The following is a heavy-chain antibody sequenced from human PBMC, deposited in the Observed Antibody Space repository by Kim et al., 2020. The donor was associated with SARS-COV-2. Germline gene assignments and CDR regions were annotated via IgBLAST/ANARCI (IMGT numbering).Heavy chain of an antibody. CDR1: GVPFSRDE. D-gene: IGHD3-10*01. Sequence: GGSLRLSCGASGVPFSRDEMSWVRQAPGKGLDWVSEISRSGENTHYADSVEGRFAISRDNSKNTLYLQMNSLRVEDTAIYYCVQAGWLDCWGQGTRAIV. J-gene: IGHJ5*01. CDR2: ISRSGENT. V-gene: IGHV3-23*01. CDR3: VQAGWLDC.